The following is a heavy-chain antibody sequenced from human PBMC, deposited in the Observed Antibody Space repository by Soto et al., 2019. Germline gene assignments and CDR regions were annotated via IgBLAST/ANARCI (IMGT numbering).Heavy chain of an antibody. Sequence: GGSLRLSCAASGFTFSSYGMHWVRQAPGKGLEWVAVISYDGSNKYYADSVKGRFTISRDNSKNTLNLQMNSLRTEDSAVYYCEGKYGYGGYFDYWGQGTLVTVSS. D-gene: IGHD5-18*01. CDR2: ISYDGSNK. CDR1: GFTFSSYG. J-gene: IGHJ4*02. CDR3: EGKYGYGGYFDY. V-gene: IGHV3-30*03.